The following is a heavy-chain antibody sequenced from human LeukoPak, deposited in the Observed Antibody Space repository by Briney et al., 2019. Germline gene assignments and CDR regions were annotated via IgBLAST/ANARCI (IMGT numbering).Heavy chain of an antibody. V-gene: IGHV3-33*01. CDR2: IWYDGSNK. J-gene: IGHJ4*02. D-gene: IGHD4-17*01. CDR3: ARDSPQTTVTILEYYFDY. CDR1: GFIFKTYA. Sequence: GGSLRLSCAASGFIFKTYAMHWVRQAPGKGLEWVAVIWYDGSNKYYADSVKGRFTISRDNSKNTLYLQMNSLRAEDTAVYYCARDSPQTTVTILEYYFDYWGQGTLVTVSS.